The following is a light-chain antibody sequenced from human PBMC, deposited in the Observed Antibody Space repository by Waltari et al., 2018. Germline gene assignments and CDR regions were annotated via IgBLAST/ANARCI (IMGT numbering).Light chain of an antibody. V-gene: IGKV1-9*01. CDR2: ASS. J-gene: IGKJ1*01. CDR3: QQVNDYPRT. Sequence: DIQLTQSPSFLSASVGDSVTITCRASQGISTFLVWYQQKPGKAPKLLIYASSTLQSGVPSRFSGSGSGREFTLTINSLQPEDFVTYYCQQVNDYPRTFGQGTKVEIK. CDR1: QGISTF.